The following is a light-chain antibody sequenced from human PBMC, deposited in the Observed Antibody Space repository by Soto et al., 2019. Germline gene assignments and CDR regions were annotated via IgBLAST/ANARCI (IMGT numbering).Light chain of an antibody. V-gene: IGKV3-15*01. J-gene: IGKJ1*01. CDR2: RAS. Sequence: EIVMTQSPATLSVSPGERATLSCRASQGVSSNLAWYQQKPGQSPRLLIYRASTRATGVPARFSGSGSGTEFTLTIRSMQSEDFAVYYCQQYNNWPKMFGQGTKVDIK. CDR1: QGVSSN. CDR3: QQYNNWPKM.